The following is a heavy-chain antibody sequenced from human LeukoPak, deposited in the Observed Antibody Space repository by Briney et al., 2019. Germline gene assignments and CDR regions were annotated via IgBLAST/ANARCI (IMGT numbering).Heavy chain of an antibody. V-gene: IGHV3-21*01. Sequence: GGSLRLSCAASGFTFSSYSMNWVRQAPGKGLEWVSSIGSSSSYIYYADSVKGRFTISRDNAKNSLYLQMNSLRAEDTAVYYCARDRPIYDSSGYYYGTYFDYWGQGTLVTVSS. CDR2: IGSSSSYI. D-gene: IGHD3-22*01. J-gene: IGHJ4*02. CDR3: ARDRPIYDSSGYYYGTYFDY. CDR1: GFTFSSYS.